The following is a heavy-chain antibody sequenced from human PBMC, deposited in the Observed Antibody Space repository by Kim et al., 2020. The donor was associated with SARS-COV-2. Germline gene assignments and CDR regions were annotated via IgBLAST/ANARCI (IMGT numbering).Heavy chain of an antibody. J-gene: IGHJ5*02. D-gene: IGHD3-10*01. CDR3: AKDLYGSGFNWFDP. Sequence: SVEARFPISRDNTKHSLYLQMNSLRAEDTALYYCAKDLYGSGFNWFDPWGQGTLVTVSS. V-gene: IGHV3-9*01.